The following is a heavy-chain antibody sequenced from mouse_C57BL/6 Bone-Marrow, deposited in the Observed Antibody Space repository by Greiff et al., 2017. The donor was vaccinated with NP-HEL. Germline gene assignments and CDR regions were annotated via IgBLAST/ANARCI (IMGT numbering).Heavy chain of an antibody. V-gene: IGHV1-78*01. Sequence: VQLQQSDAELVKPGASVKISCKVSGYTFTDHTIHWMKQRPEQGLEWIGYIYPRDGSTKYNEKFKGKATLTADKSSSTAYMQLNSLTSEDSAVYFCARVLYDYGEGYAMDYWGQGTSVAVSS. CDR1: GYTFTDHT. CDR3: ARVLYDYGEGYAMDY. CDR2: IYPRDGST. J-gene: IGHJ4*01. D-gene: IGHD2-4*01.